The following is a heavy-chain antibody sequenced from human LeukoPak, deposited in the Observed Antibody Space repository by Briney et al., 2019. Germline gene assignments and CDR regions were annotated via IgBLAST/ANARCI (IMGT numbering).Heavy chain of an antibody. CDR1: GFSFTGNW. CDR3: AQEGN. Sequence: GGSLRLSCVASGFSFTGNWMSWVRQAPGKGPEWEASIKEDGSEKYYGDSVSGRFTISRDNAKNSLYLQMNSLRAEDTAVYYCAQEGNWGQGTLVTVSS. V-gene: IGHV3-7*01. CDR2: IKEDGSEK. J-gene: IGHJ4*02.